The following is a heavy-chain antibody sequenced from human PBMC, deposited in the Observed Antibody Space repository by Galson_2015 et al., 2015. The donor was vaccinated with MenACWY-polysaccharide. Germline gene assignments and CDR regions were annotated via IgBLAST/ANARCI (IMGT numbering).Heavy chain of an antibody. J-gene: IGHJ4*02. V-gene: IGHV1-18*01. D-gene: IGHD6-19*01. Sequence: SVKVSCKASGYTFANYGISWLRQAPGQGLEWMGWISASSGFTNYAQKLQGRVIMTTDTSTSTAYMELRSLRSDDTATYYCAKERSTGWYVYWGQGTLVTVSS. CDR3: AKERSTGWYVY. CDR2: ISASSGFT. CDR1: GYTFANYG.